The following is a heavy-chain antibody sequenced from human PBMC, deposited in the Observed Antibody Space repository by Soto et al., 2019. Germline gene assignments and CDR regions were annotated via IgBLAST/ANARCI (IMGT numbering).Heavy chain of an antibody. D-gene: IGHD1-26*01. V-gene: IGHV3-7*05. J-gene: IGHJ4*02. Sequence: VQLVESGGDLVRPGGSLRLSCAASAFIFSRHWMTWVRQAPGKGLEWVANIKHDGTETYLVDSVRGRLTISRDNAKNSVYLQMNSLRVEDTAVYYCARYSGWFIDYWGQGTLVTVSS. CDR2: IKHDGTET. CDR3: ARYSGWFIDY. CDR1: AFIFSRHW.